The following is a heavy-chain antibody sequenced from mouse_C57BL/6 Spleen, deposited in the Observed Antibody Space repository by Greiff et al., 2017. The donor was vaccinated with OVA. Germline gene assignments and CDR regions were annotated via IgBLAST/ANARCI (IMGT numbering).Heavy chain of an antibody. D-gene: IGHD1-1*01. CDR2: IDPSDSET. J-gene: IGHJ4*01. CDR3: AVTTVVAGYYYDMDY. Sequence: VQLQQPGAELVRPGSSVKLSCKASGYTFTSYWMHWVKQRPIQGLEWIGNIDPSDSETHYNQKFKDKATLTVDKSSSTAYMQLSSLTSEDSAVYYCAVTTVVAGYYYDMDYWGQGTSVTVSS. V-gene: IGHV1-52*01. CDR1: GYTFTSYW.